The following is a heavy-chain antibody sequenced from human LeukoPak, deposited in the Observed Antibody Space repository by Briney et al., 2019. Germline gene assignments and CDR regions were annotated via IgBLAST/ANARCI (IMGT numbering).Heavy chain of an antibody. CDR1: GFTFSSCW. D-gene: IGHD1-26*01. J-gene: IGHJ4*02. Sequence: GGSLRLSCAASGFTFSSCWMSWVRQAPGKGLEWVANIKQDGSEKYYVDSVKGRFTISRDNAKNSLYLQMNSLRAEDTAVYYCARYGGSYWTLFDYWGQGTLVTVSS. CDR2: IKQDGSEK. V-gene: IGHV3-7*01. CDR3: ARYGGSYWTLFDY.